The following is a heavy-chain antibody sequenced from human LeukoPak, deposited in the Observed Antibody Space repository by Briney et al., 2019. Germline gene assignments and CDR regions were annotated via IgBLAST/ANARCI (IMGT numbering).Heavy chain of an antibody. Sequence: GASVKVSCKASGYTFTGYYMYWVRQAPGQGLEWMGWINPNSGGTNYAQKFQGRVTMTRGTSISTAYMELSRLRSDDTAVYYCARAFVARAVAGTRYFDYWGQGTLVTVSS. D-gene: IGHD6-19*01. J-gene: IGHJ4*02. CDR2: INPNSGGT. CDR3: ARAFVARAVAGTRYFDY. CDR1: GYTFTGYY. V-gene: IGHV1-2*02.